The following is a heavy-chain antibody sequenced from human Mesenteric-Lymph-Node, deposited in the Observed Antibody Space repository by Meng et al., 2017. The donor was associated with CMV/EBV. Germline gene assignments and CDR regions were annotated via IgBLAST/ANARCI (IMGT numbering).Heavy chain of an antibody. CDR1: GFTFSSFA. D-gene: IGHD4-11*01. CDR2: ISATAGST. Sequence: GESLKISCAASGFTFSSFAMSWVRQAPGKGLEWVSAISATAGSTYYADSVKGRFTISRDNAKNSLFLQMNSLRAEDTAVYSCARSGDYSDFPVPDNYYYYYGMDVWGQGTTVTVSS. J-gene: IGHJ6*02. CDR3: ARSGDYSDFPVPDNYYYYYGMDV. V-gene: IGHV3-23*01.